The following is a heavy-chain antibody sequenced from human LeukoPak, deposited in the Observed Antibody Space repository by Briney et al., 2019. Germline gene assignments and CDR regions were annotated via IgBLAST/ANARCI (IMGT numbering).Heavy chain of an antibody. J-gene: IGHJ4*02. Sequence: PSETLSLTCTVSGGSISSYYWSWIRQPPGKGLEWIGCIYYSGSTDYNPSLKSRVTISVDTSKNQFSLKLSSVTAADTAVYYCARVGLVSAFDYWGQGTLVTVSS. V-gene: IGHV4-59*08. D-gene: IGHD3/OR15-3a*01. CDR3: ARVGLVSAFDY. CDR2: IYYSGST. CDR1: GGSISSYY.